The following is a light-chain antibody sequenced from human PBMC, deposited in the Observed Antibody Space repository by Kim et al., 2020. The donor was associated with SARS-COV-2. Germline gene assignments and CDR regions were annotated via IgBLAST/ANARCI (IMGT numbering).Light chain of an antibody. CDR1: SSNIGSNT. J-gene: IGLJ2*01. CDR2: SNN. Sequence: QRVTIPCSGSSSNIGSNTVNWYQQLPGTAPKLLIYSNNQRPSGVPDRFSGSKSGTSASLAISGLQSEDEADYYCAAWDDSLNGPVVFGGGTKLTVL. V-gene: IGLV1-44*01. CDR3: AAWDDSLNGPVV.